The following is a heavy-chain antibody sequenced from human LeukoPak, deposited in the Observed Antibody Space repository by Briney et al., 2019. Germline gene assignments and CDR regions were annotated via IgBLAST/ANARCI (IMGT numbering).Heavy chain of an antibody. CDR2: ISTSSSTI. D-gene: IGHD3-3*01. J-gene: IGHJ3*02. V-gene: IGHV3-48*04. Sequence: PGGSLRLSCAASGFTFSIYSMNWVRQAPGKGLEWVSYISTSSSTIYYADSVKGRFTISRDNAKNSLYLQMNSLRAEDTAVYYCATPFFEWLADIWGQGTMVTVSS. CDR3: ATPFFEWLADI. CDR1: GFTFSIYS.